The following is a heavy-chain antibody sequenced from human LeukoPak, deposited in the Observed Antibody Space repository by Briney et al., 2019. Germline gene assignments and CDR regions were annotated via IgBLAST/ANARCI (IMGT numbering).Heavy chain of an antibody. CDR2: INPNSGGT. D-gene: IGHD6-13*01. CDR1: GYTFTGYY. J-gene: IGHJ3*02. V-gene: IGHV1-2*02. Sequence: ASVKVSCKASGYTFTGYYMHWVRRAPGQGLEWMGWINPNSGGTNYAQKFQGRVTMTRDTSISTAYMELSRLRSDDTAVYYCAREVPYSHWTFDIWGQGTMVTVSS. CDR3: AREVPYSHWTFDI.